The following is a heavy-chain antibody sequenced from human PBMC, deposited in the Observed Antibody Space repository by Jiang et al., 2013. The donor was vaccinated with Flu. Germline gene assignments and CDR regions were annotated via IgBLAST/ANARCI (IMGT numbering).Heavy chain of an antibody. D-gene: IGHD3-10*01. CDR2: IWYDGSNK. Sequence: VQLLESGGGVVQPGRSLRLSCAASGFTFSSYGMHWVRQAPGKGLEWVAVIWYDGSNKYYADSVRGRFTISRDNSKNTLYLQMNSLRAEDTAVYYCARDRTHVLWFGELDGMDVWGQGTAVTVSS. V-gene: IGHV3-33*01. CDR3: ARDRTHVLWFGELDGMDV. J-gene: IGHJ6*02. CDR1: GFTFSSYG.